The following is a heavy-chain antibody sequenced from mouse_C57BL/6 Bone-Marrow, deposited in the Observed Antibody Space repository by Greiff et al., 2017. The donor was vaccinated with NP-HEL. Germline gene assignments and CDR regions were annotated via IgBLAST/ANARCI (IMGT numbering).Heavy chain of an antibody. J-gene: IGHJ2*01. V-gene: IGHV1-53*01. CDR3: ARDSGYAFDY. Sequence: QVQLQQPGTELVKPGASVKLSCKASGYTFTSYWMHWLKQRPGQGLEWIGNITPNNGGTNDNEKFKTKATLTVAKSSSTAYMQLSSLTSEDSAVYYCARDSGYAFDYWGQGTTLTVSS. CDR1: GYTFTSYW. CDR2: ITPNNGGT. D-gene: IGHD3-2*02.